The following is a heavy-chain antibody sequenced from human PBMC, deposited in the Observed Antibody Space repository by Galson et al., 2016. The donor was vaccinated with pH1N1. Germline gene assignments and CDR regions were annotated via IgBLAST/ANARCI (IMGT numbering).Heavy chain of an antibody. D-gene: IGHD4-23*01. Sequence: SVKVSCKASGYTFTDHYIHWVRQAPGQGLEWMGRISPDSGGTNYAQKFRGRVTMTGDTSINTAYMELSRLRSDDTAVYYCERHDYGGCFDPWGQGTLVTVSS. V-gene: IGHV1-2*06. CDR3: ERHDYGGCFDP. J-gene: IGHJ5*02. CDR2: ISPDSGGT. CDR1: GYTFTDHY.